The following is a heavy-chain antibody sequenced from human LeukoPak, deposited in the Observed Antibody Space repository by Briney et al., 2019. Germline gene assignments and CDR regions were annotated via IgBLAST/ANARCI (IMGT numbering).Heavy chain of an antibody. Sequence: TGGSLRLSCAASGFTFSSYWLSWVRQAPGKGLEWVANIKQDGSETYYVDSVKGRFTNSRDNAKSSLYLQMNSLRAEDTAVYYCARDSNWGSDYWGQGTLVTVSS. V-gene: IGHV3-7*01. CDR3: ARDSNWGSDY. CDR2: IKQDGSET. CDR1: GFTFSSYW. J-gene: IGHJ4*02. D-gene: IGHD7-27*01.